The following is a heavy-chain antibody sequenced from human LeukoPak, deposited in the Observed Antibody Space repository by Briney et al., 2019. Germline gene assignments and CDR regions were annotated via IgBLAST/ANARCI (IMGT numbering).Heavy chain of an antibody. CDR2: IYYSGST. V-gene: IGHV4-31*03. D-gene: IGHD3-10*01. J-gene: IGHJ3*01. CDR3: ARSRVTMARGQGDAFDV. CDR1: GGSISSGGYY. Sequence: PSQTLSLTCTVSGGSISSGGYYWSWIRQHPGKGLEWIGDIYYSGSTFYNPSLKSRITISVDTSENQFSLKLSSVTAADTAIYYCARSRVTMARGQGDAFDVSGQGTMVTVSS.